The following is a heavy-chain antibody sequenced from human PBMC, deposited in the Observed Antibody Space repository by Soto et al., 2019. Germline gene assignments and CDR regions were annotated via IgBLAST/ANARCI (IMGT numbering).Heavy chain of an antibody. J-gene: IGHJ6*02. CDR1: GGSGGSFSGYY. Sequence: QVQLQQWGAGLLKPSETLSLTCAVYGGSGGSFSGYYWSWIRQPPGKGLEWFGEINHSGSTNYNPSLKSRVTISVDTSKNQFSLKLSSVTAADTAVYYCARHNYDSSGYYHYYYGMDVWGQGTTVTVSS. CDR3: ARHNYDSSGYYHYYYGMDV. CDR2: INHSGST. V-gene: IGHV4-34*01. D-gene: IGHD3-22*01.